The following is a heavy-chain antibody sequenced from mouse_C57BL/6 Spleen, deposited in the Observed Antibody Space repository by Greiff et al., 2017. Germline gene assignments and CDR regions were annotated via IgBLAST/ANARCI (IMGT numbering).Heavy chain of an antibody. D-gene: IGHD3-1*01. Sequence: VQLKQSGPELVKPGASVKISCKASGYAFSSSWMNWVKQRPGKGLEWIGRIYPGDGDTNYNGKFKGKATLTADKSSSTAYMQLSSLTSEDSAVYVCARAGDDGLYLDYWGQGTTLTVSS. V-gene: IGHV1-82*01. CDR2: IYPGDGDT. CDR3: ARAGDDGLYLDY. J-gene: IGHJ2*01. CDR1: GYAFSSSW.